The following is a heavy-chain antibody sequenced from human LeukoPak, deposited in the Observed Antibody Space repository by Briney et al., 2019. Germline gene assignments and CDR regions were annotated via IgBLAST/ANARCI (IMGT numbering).Heavy chain of an antibody. D-gene: IGHD6-19*01. CDR3: AREGSGWYPLSPPDY. CDR1: GFTFSSYG. Sequence: GGSLRLSCAASGFTFSSYGMHWVRQVPGKGLEWVAVISYDGSNKYYADSVKGRFTISRDNSKNTLYLQMNSLRAEDTAVYYCAREGSGWYPLSPPDYWGQGTLVTVSS. V-gene: IGHV3-30*03. CDR2: ISYDGSNK. J-gene: IGHJ4*02.